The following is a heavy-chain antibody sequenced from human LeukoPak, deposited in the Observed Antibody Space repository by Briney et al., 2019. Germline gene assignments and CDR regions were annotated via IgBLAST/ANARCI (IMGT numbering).Heavy chain of an antibody. CDR3: ARHRLAARPDLVKNYLDY. Sequence: SETLSLTCTVSGGSISSYYWSWIRQPAGKGLEWIGRIYTSGSTNYNPSLKSRVTMSVDTSKNQFSLKLSSVTAADTAVYYCARHRLAARPDLVKNYLDYWGQGTLVTVSS. D-gene: IGHD6-6*01. CDR1: GGSISSYY. CDR2: IYTSGST. J-gene: IGHJ4*02. V-gene: IGHV4-4*07.